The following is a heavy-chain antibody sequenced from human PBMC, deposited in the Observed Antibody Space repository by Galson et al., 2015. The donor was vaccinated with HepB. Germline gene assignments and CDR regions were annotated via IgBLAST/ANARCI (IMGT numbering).Heavy chain of an antibody. D-gene: IGHD3-10*01. Sequence: SLRLSCAASGFTVSSNYMSWVRQAPGKGLEWVSVIYSGGSTYYADSVKGRFTISRDNSKNTLYLQMNSLRAEDTAVYYCAGGIYGSGSYLGMPTYYYYGMDVWGQGTTVTVSS. V-gene: IGHV3-66*01. CDR2: IYSGGST. J-gene: IGHJ6*02. CDR3: AGGIYGSGSYLGMPTYYYYGMDV. CDR1: GFTVSSNY.